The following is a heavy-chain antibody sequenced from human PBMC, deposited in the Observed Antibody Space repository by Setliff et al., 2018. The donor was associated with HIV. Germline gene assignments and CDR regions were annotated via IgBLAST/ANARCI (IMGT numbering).Heavy chain of an antibody. D-gene: IGHD1-20*01. Sequence: GGSLRLSCAASGFTFDDYTMHWVRQAPGKGLEWVSLISWDGGNTYYADSVKGRFTISRDNSKNSLYLQMNNLTVDDTGLYFCARDLWGTYNGYLHYWGRGTLVTVSS. CDR3: ARDLWGTYNGYLHY. V-gene: IGHV3-43*01. CDR1: GFTFDDYT. J-gene: IGHJ4*02. CDR2: ISWDGGNT.